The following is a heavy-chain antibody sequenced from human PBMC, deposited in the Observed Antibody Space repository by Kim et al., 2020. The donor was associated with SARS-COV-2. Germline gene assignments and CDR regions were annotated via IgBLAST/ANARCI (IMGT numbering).Heavy chain of an antibody. CDR2: IYYSGST. Sequence: SETLSLTCTVSGRSISSGDYYWSWIRQPPGKGLEWIGYIYYSGSTYCNPSLKSRPSISVDTSKNQFSLTLSPVTAADTAVYYCAREYCSGGGCRFDYWGQGTLVTVSS. V-gene: IGHV4-30-4*01. CDR1: GRSISSGDYY. D-gene: IGHD2-15*01. CDR3: AREYCSGGGCRFDY. J-gene: IGHJ4*02.